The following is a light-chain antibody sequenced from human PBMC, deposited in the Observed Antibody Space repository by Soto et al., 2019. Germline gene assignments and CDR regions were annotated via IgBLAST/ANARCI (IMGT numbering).Light chain of an antibody. J-gene: IGKJ2*01. V-gene: IGKV3-20*01. Sequence: VLTQSPGTLSLSPGERATLSCRASQSVSSSNLAWYQKKPGQAPRVLIYGASTRATGIPDRFSGSGSGTDFTLTISRLEPEDVAVYYCQQYDNSPYTFGQGTNLEIK. CDR2: GAS. CDR1: QSVSSSN. CDR3: QQYDNSPYT.